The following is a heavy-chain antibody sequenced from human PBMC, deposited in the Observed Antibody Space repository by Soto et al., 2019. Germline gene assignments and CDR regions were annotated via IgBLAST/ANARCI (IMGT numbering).Heavy chain of an antibody. CDR3: ERDRGYKWSELVDD. J-gene: IGHJ4*02. V-gene: IGHV1-18*01. D-gene: IGHD1-20*01. CDR1: GYTFTSYG. Sequence: GASVKVSCKASGYTFTSYGISWVRQAPGQGLEWMGWISAYNGNTDYAQNLQGRVTMTTDTSTSTAYMELRSLRSDDTAVFYCERDRGYKWSELVDDWGQGSLVTVSS. CDR2: ISAYNGNT.